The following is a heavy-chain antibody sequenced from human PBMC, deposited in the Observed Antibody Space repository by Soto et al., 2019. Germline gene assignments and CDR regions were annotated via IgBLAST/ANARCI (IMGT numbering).Heavy chain of an antibody. J-gene: IGHJ4*02. CDR2: ISYDGSHK. V-gene: IGHV3-30*18. Sequence: HVQLVESGGGVVQPGRSLRLSCVVSGFNFSSYGMHWVRQAPGKGLEWVAVISYDGSHKAFADSVKGRVAISRDNSKNTLFLQMNTLREEDTAVYYCAKGLVKTSSWPADWGQGTLVTVSS. D-gene: IGHD6-19*01. CDR1: GFNFSSYG. CDR3: AKGLVKTSSWPAD.